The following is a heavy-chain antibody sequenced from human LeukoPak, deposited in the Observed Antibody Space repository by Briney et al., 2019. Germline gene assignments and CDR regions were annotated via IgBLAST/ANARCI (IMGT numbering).Heavy chain of an antibody. CDR1: GYTFTCYY. V-gene: IGHV1-2*02. J-gene: IGHJ4*02. D-gene: IGHD5-12*01. CDR2: INPKSGDT. CDR3: ARGRIYSGYDSFDY. Sequence: ASVKVSCKASGYTFTCYYMHWVRQAPGQGLEWMGWINPKSGDTKYAQRFQGRVTMTRDTSISTAYLDLSRLTADDAAVYYCARGRIYSGYDSFDYWGQGTLFTVSS.